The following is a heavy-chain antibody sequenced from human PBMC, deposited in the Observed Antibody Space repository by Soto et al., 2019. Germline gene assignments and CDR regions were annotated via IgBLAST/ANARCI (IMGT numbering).Heavy chain of an antibody. D-gene: IGHD4-17*01. Sequence: QVQLVQSGAEVKKPGSSVKVSCKTSGGPFNNHAINWVRQAPGQGLEWVGLVIPTLATADYAQKFQGRVTMTADEVTNTAYMELSSLRSDDTGVYYCASDYVEIDAFDIWGQGTLVTVSS. J-gene: IGHJ3*02. CDR1: GGPFNNHA. CDR2: VIPTLATA. CDR3: ASDYVEIDAFDI. V-gene: IGHV1-69*01.